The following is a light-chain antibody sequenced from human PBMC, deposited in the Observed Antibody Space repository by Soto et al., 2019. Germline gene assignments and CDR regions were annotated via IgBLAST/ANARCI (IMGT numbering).Light chain of an antibody. J-gene: IGKJ1*01. Sequence: DIKMTQSPSSLSASVGDRVTITCRASQSISSYLNWYQQKPGKAPKLLIYAASSLQSGVPSRFSGSGSGTDFTLTISSLQPEDFATYYCQQSYSRVTFGQGTKVDIK. CDR3: QQSYSRVT. CDR2: AAS. CDR1: QSISSY. V-gene: IGKV1-39*01.